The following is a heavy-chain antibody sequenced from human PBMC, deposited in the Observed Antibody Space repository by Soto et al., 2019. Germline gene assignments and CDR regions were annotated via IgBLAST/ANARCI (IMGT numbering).Heavy chain of an antibody. D-gene: IGHD6-6*01. CDR1: GGSISSGGYY. Sequence: SETLSLTCTVSGGSISSGGYYWSWIRQHPGKGLEWIGYIYYSGSTYYNPSLKSRVTISVDTSKNQFSLKLSSVTAADTAVYYCARVRNWGIAARPGRYGDYWGQGTLVTVSS. CDR3: ARVRNWGIAARPGRYGDY. CDR2: IYYSGST. J-gene: IGHJ4*02. V-gene: IGHV4-31*03.